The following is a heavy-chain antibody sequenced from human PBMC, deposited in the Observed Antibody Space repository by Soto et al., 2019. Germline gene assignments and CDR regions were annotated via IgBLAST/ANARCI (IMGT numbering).Heavy chain of an antibody. J-gene: IGHJ3*02. CDR2: ISGSGGST. CDR1: GFTFSSYA. CDR3: AKDRVYYGYIWGSYYDAFDI. Sequence: GGSLRLSCAASGFTFSSYAMSWVRQAPGKGLEWVSAISGSGGSTYYADSVKGRFTISRDNSKNTLYLQMNSLRAEDTAVYYCAKDRVYYGYIWGSYYDAFDIWGQGTMVTVSS. V-gene: IGHV3-23*01. D-gene: IGHD3-16*01.